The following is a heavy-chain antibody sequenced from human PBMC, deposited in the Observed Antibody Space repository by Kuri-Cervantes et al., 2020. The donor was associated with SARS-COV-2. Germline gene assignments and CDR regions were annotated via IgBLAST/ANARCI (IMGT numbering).Heavy chain of an antibody. J-gene: IGHJ4*02. CDR2: IYSGGST. V-gene: IGHV3-53*01. CDR1: GFTVSSNY. D-gene: IGHD1-14*01. Sequence: GESLKISCAASGFTVSSNYMSWVRQAPGKGLEWVLVIYSGGSTYYADSVKGRFTISRDNSKNTLYLQMNSLRAEDTAVYYCARGLRKYYFDYWGQGTLVTVSS. CDR3: ARGLRKYYFDY.